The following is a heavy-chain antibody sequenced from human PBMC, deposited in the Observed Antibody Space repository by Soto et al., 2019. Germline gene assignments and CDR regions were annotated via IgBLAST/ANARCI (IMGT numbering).Heavy chain of an antibody. CDR2: INQHGSEK. V-gene: IGHV3-7*04. D-gene: IGHD2-2*01. CDR1: GFTFSSYW. Sequence: AGSLRLSCAASGFTFSSYWMSWVRQAPGKGLEWVANINQHGSEKYYVDSVKGRFTISRDNAKNSLYLQMNSLRAEDTAVYYCARDRLPAGSANYYYSYGMDVWGQGTTVTVSS. CDR3: ARDRLPAGSANYYYSYGMDV. J-gene: IGHJ6*02.